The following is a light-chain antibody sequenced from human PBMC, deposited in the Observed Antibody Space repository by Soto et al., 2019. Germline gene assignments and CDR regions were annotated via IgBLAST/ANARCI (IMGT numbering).Light chain of an antibody. J-gene: IGKJ1*01. V-gene: IGKV3-15*01. CDR3: QQYNSYWT. CDR1: QSVSSN. CDR2: GAS. Sequence: EIVMTPSPATLSVSPVERATLSCRASQSVSSNLAWYQQKPGQAPRLLIYGASTRATGIPARFSGSGSGTEFTLTISSLQSEDFAVYYCQQYNSYWTFGQGTKVDIK.